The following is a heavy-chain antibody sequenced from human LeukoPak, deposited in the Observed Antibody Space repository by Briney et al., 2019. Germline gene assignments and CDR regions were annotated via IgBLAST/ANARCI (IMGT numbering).Heavy chain of an antibody. D-gene: IGHD6-13*01. CDR1: GYPFTTYG. J-gene: IGHJ4*02. V-gene: IGHV1-18*01. CDR3: ARGAAAAGKDY. Sequence: ASVKVSCKASGYPFTTYGINWVRQAPGQGLEWMGWINTYNGNTNYAQKLQGRVTMTTDTSTSTAYMEPRSLRSDDTAVYYCARGAAAAGKDYWGQGTLVTVSS. CDR2: INTYNGNT.